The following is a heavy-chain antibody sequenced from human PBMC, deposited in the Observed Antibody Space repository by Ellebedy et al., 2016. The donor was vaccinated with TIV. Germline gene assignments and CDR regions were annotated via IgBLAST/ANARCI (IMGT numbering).Heavy chain of an antibody. CDR3: SRDLAMRYFKDYGMDV. CDR1: GFTFTSYE. CDR2: MNPNSGKT. V-gene: IGHV1-8*01. Sequence: AASVKVSCKTSGFTFTSYEIHWVRRPAGQGPEWLGWMNPNSGKTGFAQKFQGRVTLTTETSTTTAYRELRSLRSYDTAVYYWSRDLAMRYFKDYGMDVWGQGTTVIVSS. J-gene: IGHJ6*02. D-gene: IGHD2-21*01.